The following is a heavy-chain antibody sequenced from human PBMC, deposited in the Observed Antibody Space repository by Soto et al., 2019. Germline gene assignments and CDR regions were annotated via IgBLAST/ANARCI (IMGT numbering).Heavy chain of an antibody. CDR1: GFTFSSYA. V-gene: IGHV3-30-3*01. Sequence: GSLRLSCAASGFTFSSYAMHWVRQAPGKGLEWGAVISYDGSNKYYADSGKGRFTISRDNSKNTLYLQMNSLRGEDTAVYYCARDCSCYYSFEYYYGIDVWGQGTTVTVSS. J-gene: IGHJ6*02. CDR2: ISYDGSNK. CDR3: ARDCSCYYSFEYYYGIDV. D-gene: IGHD3-22*01.